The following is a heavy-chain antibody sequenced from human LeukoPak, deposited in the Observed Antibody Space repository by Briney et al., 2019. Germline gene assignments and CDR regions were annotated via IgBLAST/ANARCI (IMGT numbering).Heavy chain of an antibody. J-gene: IGHJ4*02. CDR3: ARETDPGIAAAGTWGFDY. V-gene: IGHV3-48*01. CDR1: GFTFSSYS. CDR2: ISSSSSTI. Sequence: GGSLRLSCAASGFTFSSYSMNWVRQAPGKGLEWVSYISSSSSTIYYADSVKGRFTISRDNAKNSLYLQMNSLRAEDTAVYYCARETDPGIAAAGTWGFDYWGQGTLVTVSS. D-gene: IGHD6-13*01.